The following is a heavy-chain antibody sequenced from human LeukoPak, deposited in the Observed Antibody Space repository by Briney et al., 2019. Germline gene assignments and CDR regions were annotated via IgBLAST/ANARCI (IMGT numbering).Heavy chain of an antibody. Sequence: NPGGSLRLSCAASGSRFTNAWMNWVRQAPGKGLEWVGRIKSKGDGETTGYAARVKGRFTMSRDHTKDTLYLQMNSLKDEDTAVYYCTTDLGLTMIRGVIVYWGQGTLVTVSS. D-gene: IGHD3-10*01. CDR2: IKSKGDGETT. V-gene: IGHV3-15*01. CDR3: TTDLGLTMIRGVIVY. J-gene: IGHJ4*02. CDR1: GSRFTNAW.